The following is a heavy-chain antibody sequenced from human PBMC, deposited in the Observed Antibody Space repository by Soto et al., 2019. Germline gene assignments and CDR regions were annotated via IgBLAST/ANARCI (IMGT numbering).Heavy chain of an antibody. J-gene: IGHJ3*02. V-gene: IGHV3-23*01. CDR3: ARVAPIVVVTASAGNAFDI. CDR1: GFTFSSYA. Sequence: GGSLRLSCAASGFTFSSYAMSWVRQAPGKGLEWVSAISGSGGSTYYADSVKGRFTISRDNAKNSLYLQMNSLRDEDTAVYYCARVAPIVVVTASAGNAFDIWGQGTMVTVSS. D-gene: IGHD2-21*02. CDR2: ISGSGGST.